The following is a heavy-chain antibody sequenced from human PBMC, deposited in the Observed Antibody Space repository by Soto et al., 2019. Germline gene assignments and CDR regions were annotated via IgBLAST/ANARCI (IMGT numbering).Heavy chain of an antibody. D-gene: IGHD1-7*01. CDR3: ATMGTPATGLYYFDY. J-gene: IGHJ4*02. Sequence: SETLSLTCTVSGGSISYHYWTWIRQSPGKGLEWIGFIYYSGSTYYNPSLKSRVTISVDTSKNQFSLNLSFVTAADTAVYYCATMGTPATGLYYFDYWGQGTLVTVSS. CDR1: GGSISYHY. V-gene: IGHV4-59*08. CDR2: IYYSGST.